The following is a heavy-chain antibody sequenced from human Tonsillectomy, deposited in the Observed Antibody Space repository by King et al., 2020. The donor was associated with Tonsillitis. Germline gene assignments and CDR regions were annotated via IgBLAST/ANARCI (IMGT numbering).Heavy chain of an antibody. CDR3: ARVREYGCTNFVS. J-gene: IGHJ4*02. Sequence: VQLVESGGGVVQPGRSLRLSCAASGFTFSSYAMHWVRQAPGKGLEWGAVISYDGSNKYYADSVKGRFTISRDNSKNTLYLPMNSLRAEDTAVYYCARVREYGCTNFVSWGQGTLVTLSS. V-gene: IGHV3-30*04. D-gene: IGHD4-23*01. CDR1: GFTFSSYA. CDR2: ISYDGSNK.